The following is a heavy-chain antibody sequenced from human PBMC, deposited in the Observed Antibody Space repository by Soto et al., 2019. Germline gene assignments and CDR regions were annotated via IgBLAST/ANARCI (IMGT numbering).Heavy chain of an antibody. J-gene: IGHJ4*02. CDR1: GFTFTSSA. D-gene: IGHD2-8*01. CDR3: AADATAWQQMVPSDY. Sequence: SVKVSCKASGFTFTSSAFQWVRQARGQRLEWIGWIAVGSGYTNYAQRFQDRVTLARDMSTATTYMELSRLTSEDTAIYYCAADATAWQQMVPSDYWGQGTLVTVSS. CDR2: IAVGSGYT. V-gene: IGHV1-58*01.